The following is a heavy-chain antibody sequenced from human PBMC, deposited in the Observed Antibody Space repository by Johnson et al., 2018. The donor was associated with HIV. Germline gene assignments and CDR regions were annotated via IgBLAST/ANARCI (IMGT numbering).Heavy chain of an antibody. CDR3: QGDSGSYHGNDAFDI. CDR2: INWNGGST. CDR1: GFTISSNY. Sequence: VQLVESGGGLVQPGGSLRLSCAASGFTISSNYMSWVRQAPGKGLEWVSGINWNGGSTGYADSVKGRFTISRDNAKNSLYLQMNSLRAEDTALYYCQGDSGSYHGNDAFDIWGQGTMVTVSS. D-gene: IGHD1-26*01. J-gene: IGHJ3*02. V-gene: IGHV3-20*04.